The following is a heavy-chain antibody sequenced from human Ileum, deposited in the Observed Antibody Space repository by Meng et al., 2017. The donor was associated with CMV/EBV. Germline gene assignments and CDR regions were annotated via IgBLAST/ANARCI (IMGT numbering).Heavy chain of an antibody. D-gene: IGHD2-15*01. CDR3: ARELPGGGYQGY. Sequence: CKASGYKFTTYHMHWVRQAPGQGLEWMGIINPSGGDTVYAQKFQGRLTITRDMSMSTVYMELSSLISEDTAVYYCARELPGGGYQGYWGQGTLVTVSS. CDR2: INPSGGDT. CDR1: GYKFTTYH. J-gene: IGHJ4*02. V-gene: IGHV1-46*01.